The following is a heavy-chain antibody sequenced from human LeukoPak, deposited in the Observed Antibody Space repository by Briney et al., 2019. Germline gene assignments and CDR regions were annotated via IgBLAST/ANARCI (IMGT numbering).Heavy chain of an antibody. CDR1: GFTFSSYG. CDR3: AKPGVTGYYYFDY. Sequence: GRSLRLSCAASGFTFSSYGMHRVRQAPGKGLEWVAVISYDGSNKYYADSVKGRFTISRDNSKNTLCLQMNSLRAEDTAVYYCAKPGVTGYYYFDYWGQGTLVTVSS. CDR2: ISYDGSNK. J-gene: IGHJ4*02. D-gene: IGHD3-9*01. V-gene: IGHV3-30*18.